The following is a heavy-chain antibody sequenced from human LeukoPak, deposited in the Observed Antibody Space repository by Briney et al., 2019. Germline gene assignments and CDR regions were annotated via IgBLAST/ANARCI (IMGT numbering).Heavy chain of an antibody. Sequence: PGGSLRLSCAASGFPFDDYAMHWVRQAPGKGLEWVSGISWNSGSLDYVDSVKGRFTISRDNAKNSLYLEMNSLRPEDTALYYCAKGTGRYWTFLDYWGQGPPVTVSS. J-gene: IGHJ4*02. CDR2: ISWNSGSL. V-gene: IGHV3-9*01. D-gene: IGHD1-26*01. CDR3: AKGTGRYWTFLDY. CDR1: GFPFDDYA.